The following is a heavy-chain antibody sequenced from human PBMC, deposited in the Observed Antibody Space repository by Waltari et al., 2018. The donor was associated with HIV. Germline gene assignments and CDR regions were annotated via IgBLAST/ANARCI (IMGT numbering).Heavy chain of an antibody. J-gene: IGHJ3*02. CDR3: AKENGGNWDAFDI. Sequence: EVQLLASGGGLVQAGGSLRLSCAASGSTVGNSPMTCVGHAPGKGLEYVSAIFGGGGVSYYADSVKGRFTVSRDNSKNTLYLQMNSLRAEDTAIYYCAKENGGNWDAFDIWGQGTMVTVSS. CDR1: GSTVGNSP. V-gene: IGHV3-23*01. CDR2: IFGGGGVS. D-gene: IGHD2-15*01.